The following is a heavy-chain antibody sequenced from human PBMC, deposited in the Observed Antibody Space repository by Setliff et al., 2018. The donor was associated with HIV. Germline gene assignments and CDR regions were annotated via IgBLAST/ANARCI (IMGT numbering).Heavy chain of an antibody. D-gene: IGHD5-12*01. CDR1: GGTLSSYR. Sequence: GASVKVSCKDSGGTLSSYRISWVRQAPGQGLEYMGGVIPGLGIAYYAQRFQGRVTITADESTSTVYMDLSSLRSEDTAMYYCARDAGYIGTSWNYWGQGTLVTVSS. CDR2: VIPGLGIA. V-gene: IGHV1-69*10. J-gene: IGHJ4*02. CDR3: ARDAGYIGTSWNY.